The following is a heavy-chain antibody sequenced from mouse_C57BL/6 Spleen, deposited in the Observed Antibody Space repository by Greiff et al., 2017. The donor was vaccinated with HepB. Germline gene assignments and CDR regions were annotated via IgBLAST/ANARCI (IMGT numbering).Heavy chain of an antibody. CDR1: GYTFTSYW. CDR3: ARGDDYDNYYAMDY. J-gene: IGHJ4*01. Sequence: VQLQQPGAELVKPGASVKLSCKASGYTFTSYWMHWVKQRPGQGLEWIGMIHPNSGSTNYNEKFKSKATLTVDKSSSTAYMQLSSLTSEDSAVYYCARGDDYDNYYAMDYWGQGTSVTVSS. V-gene: IGHV1-64*01. D-gene: IGHD2-4*01. CDR2: IHPNSGST.